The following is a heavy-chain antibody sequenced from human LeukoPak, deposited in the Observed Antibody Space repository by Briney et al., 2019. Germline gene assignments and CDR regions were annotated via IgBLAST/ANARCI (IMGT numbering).Heavy chain of an antibody. CDR1: GFTFSRYA. CDR2: ISGRGGST. CDR3: AKASYYDILTGYYGVGYYFDY. V-gene: IGHV3-23*01. J-gene: IGHJ4*02. D-gene: IGHD3-9*01. Sequence: GGSLRLSCAASGFTFSRYAMSWVRQAPGKGLEWVSAISGRGGSTYYADSVKGRFTISRDNSKNTLYLQMNSLRAEDTAVYYCAKASYYDILTGYYGVGYYFDYWGQGTLVTVSS.